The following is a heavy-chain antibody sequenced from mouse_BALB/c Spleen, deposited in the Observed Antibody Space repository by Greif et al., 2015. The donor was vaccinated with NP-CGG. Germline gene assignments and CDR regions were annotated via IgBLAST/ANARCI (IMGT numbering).Heavy chain of an antibody. CDR3: ARWYYGFDY. Sequence: EVQLQQSGPELVKPGASVKISCKASGYTFTDYNMHWVKQSHGKSLEWIGYIYPYNGGTGYNQKFKSKATLTVDNSSSTAYMELRSLTSEDSAVYYCARWYYGFDYWGQGTTLTVSS. D-gene: IGHD1-1*01. CDR1: GYTFTDYN. CDR2: IYPYNGGT. V-gene: IGHV1S29*02. J-gene: IGHJ2*01.